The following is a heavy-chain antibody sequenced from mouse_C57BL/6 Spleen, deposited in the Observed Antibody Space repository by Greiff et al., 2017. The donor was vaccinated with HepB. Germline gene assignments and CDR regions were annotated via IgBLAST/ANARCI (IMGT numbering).Heavy chain of an antibody. D-gene: IGHD2-4*01. Sequence: QVQLQQSGPELVKPGASVKISCKASGYSFTSYYIHWVKQRPGQGLEWIGWIYPGSGNTKYNEKFKGKATLTADTSSSTAYMQLSSLTSEDSAVYYCAREGDYGERNFDYWGQGTTLTVSS. V-gene: IGHV1-66*01. CDR1: GYSFTSYY. J-gene: IGHJ2*01. CDR3: AREGDYGERNFDY. CDR2: IYPGSGNT.